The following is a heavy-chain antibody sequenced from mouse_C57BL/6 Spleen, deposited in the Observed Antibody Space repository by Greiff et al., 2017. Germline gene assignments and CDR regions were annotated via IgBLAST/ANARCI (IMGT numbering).Heavy chain of an antibody. D-gene: IGHD1-1*01. V-gene: IGHV1-52*01. CDR2: IDPSDSET. CDR3: ASEVSGSSWYVDV. J-gene: IGHJ1*03. Sequence: VQLQQPGAELVRPGSSVKLSCKASGYTFTSYWMHWVKQRPIQGLEWIGNIDPSDSETHYNQKFKDKATVTVDKSSSTAYMQLSSLTSEDSAVYYCASEVSGSSWYVDVWGTGTTVTVSS. CDR1: GYTFTSYW.